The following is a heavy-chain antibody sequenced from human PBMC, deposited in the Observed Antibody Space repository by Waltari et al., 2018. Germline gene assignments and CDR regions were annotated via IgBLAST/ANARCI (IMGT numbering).Heavy chain of an antibody. D-gene: IGHD6-13*01. CDR3: AREPQQQLGLGDDMDV. V-gene: IGHV4-4*07. CDR2: LYTSGST. J-gene: IGHJ6*03. CDR1: GGSISSYY. Sequence: QVQLQESGPGLVKPSETLSLTCTVSGGSISSYYWSWIRQPAGKGLEWLGRLYTSGSTNHNPSLKRRVTMSVDTSKSQFSLKLSSVTAADTAVYYCAREPQQQLGLGDDMDVWGKGTTVTVSS.